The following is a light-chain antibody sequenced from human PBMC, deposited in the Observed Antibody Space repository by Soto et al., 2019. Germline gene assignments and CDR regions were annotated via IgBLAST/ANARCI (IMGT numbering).Light chain of an antibody. Sequence: QAVVTQSPSASAPLGASVKLTCTLSSGHSNYVIAWHQQQPEKSPRYLMKLNGDGSHSKGDGIPDRFSGSSSGAERYLTISSLQSEDEADYYCQTWGTGIVVFGGGTKLTVL. CDR1: SGHSNYV. V-gene: IGLV4-69*01. CDR3: QTWGTGIVV. CDR2: LNGDGSH. J-gene: IGLJ2*01.